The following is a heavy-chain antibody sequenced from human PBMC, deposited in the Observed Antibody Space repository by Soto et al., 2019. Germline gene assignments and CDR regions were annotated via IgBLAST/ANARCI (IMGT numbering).Heavy chain of an antibody. J-gene: IGHJ6*03. CDR2: IYPGDSDT. D-gene: IGHD3-16*01. CDR3: ATRGGLHEGVPYYMDV. Sequence: RGESLKISCKGSGYSFTSYWIGWVRQMPGKGLEWMGIIYPGDSDTRYSPSFQGQVTISADKSISTAYLQWSSLKASDTAMYYCATRGGLHEGVPYYMDVWGKGTTVTVSS. V-gene: IGHV5-51*01. CDR1: GYSFTSYW.